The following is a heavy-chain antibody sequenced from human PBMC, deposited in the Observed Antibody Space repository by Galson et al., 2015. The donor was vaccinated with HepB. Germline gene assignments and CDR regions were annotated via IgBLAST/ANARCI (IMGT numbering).Heavy chain of an antibody. CDR3: ARGGTMIEGFDI. V-gene: IGHV4-59*08. D-gene: IGHD3-22*01. CDR2: IYYSGST. Sequence: ETLSLTCTVSGGSMSFYYWNWIRQPPGKGLEWIGYIYYSGSTNYNPSLKSRVTISVDTSKNQFSLKLSSVTAADTAVYYCARGGTMIEGFDIWGQGTMVTVSS. CDR1: GGSMSFYY. J-gene: IGHJ3*02.